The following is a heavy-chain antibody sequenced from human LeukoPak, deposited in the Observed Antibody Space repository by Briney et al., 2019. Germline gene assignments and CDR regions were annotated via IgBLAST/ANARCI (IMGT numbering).Heavy chain of an antibody. Sequence: GRSLRLSCAASGFTFSSYGMHWVRQAPGKGLVWVSRINSDGSSTSYADSVKGRFTISRDNAKNTLYLQMNSLRAEDTAVYYCARVYGSGWTNPIDYWGQGTLVTVSS. CDR2: INSDGSST. CDR1: GFTFSSYG. CDR3: ARVYGSGWTNPIDY. J-gene: IGHJ4*02. V-gene: IGHV3-74*01. D-gene: IGHD6-19*01.